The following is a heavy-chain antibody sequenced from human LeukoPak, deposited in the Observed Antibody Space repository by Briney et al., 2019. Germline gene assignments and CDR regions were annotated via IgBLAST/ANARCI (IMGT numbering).Heavy chain of an antibody. J-gene: IGHJ4*02. V-gene: IGHV3-30*02. D-gene: IGHD2-2*01. CDR1: GFTFSRYG. CDR2: IRYDGSNK. CDR3: ANPVVPAAICVDY. Sequence: GGTLRLSCAASGFTFSRYGMNWVRQAPGKGLEWVAYIRYDGSNKYYADSEKARFTFSRDNSQNTLYLQMNSLRAEDTAVYYFANPVVPAAICVDYWGQGTLVTVSS.